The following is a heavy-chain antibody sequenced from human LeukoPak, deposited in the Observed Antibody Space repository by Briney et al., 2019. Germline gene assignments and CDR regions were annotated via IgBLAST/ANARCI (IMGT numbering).Heavy chain of an antibody. J-gene: IGHJ3*02. CDR2: IYPGDSDT. Sequence: GESLKISCKGSGYSFTSYWIGWVRQMPGKDLEWMGIIYPGDSDTSYSPSFQAQVTISAHKSISTAYMQWSSSKASDTAMYYCARSYYYDSSGYYFPDAFDIWGQGTMVTVSS. D-gene: IGHD3-22*01. CDR1: GYSFTSYW. V-gene: IGHV5-51*01. CDR3: ARSYYYDSSGYYFPDAFDI.